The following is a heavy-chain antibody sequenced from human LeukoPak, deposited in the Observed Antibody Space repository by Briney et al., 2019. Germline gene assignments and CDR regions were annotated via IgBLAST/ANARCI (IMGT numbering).Heavy chain of an antibody. D-gene: IGHD4-17*01. CDR2: INHIRYT. CDR1: GVSFDDYY. J-gene: IGHJ4*02. CDR3: TRMTTGHDY. Sequence: SETLSLTCAVSGVSFDDYYWSWVRQTPGKGLEWLGEINHIRYTNDSPSLKSRVTLSIDTSRKQFSLNLKSVTVADAGIYYCTRMTTGHDYWGQGTLVTRSS. V-gene: IGHV4-34*01.